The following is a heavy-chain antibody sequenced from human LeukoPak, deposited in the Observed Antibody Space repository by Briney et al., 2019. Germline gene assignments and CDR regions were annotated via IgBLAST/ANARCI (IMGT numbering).Heavy chain of an antibody. CDR1: GGSISSGSYY. Sequence: AETLSLTCTVSGGSISSGSYYWSWIRQPPGKGLEWIGEINHSESTNYHPSLNSRVTMSVDTSKNQFSLKLSSVTAADSAAFYFGSGKWSYGVLWAESFDIWGQGTMVTVSS. CDR2: INHSEST. J-gene: IGHJ3*02. D-gene: IGHD2-8*01. CDR3: GSGKWSYGVLWAESFDI. V-gene: IGHV4-39*07.